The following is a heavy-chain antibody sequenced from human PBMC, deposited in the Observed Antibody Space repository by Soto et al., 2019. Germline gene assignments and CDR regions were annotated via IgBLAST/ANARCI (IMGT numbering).Heavy chain of an antibody. V-gene: IGHV4-59*01. CDR2: MYNTGST. Sequence: QVRLQESGPGLVKPSETLSLTCTVSGGSISRYYWSWIRQPPGKGLEWIGYMYNTGSTIYNPSLKSRDTISVDTSKNQFSLKLNSVTAADTAVYYCARDLWGYCGADCYPLDVWGQGTTVTVSS. J-gene: IGHJ6*02. D-gene: IGHD2-21*02. CDR1: GGSISRYY. CDR3: ARDLWGYCGADCYPLDV.